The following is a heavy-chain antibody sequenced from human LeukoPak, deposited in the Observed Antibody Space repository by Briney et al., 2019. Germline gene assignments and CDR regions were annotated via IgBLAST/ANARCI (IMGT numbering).Heavy chain of an antibody. CDR1: GGSFSGYY. V-gene: IGHV4-34*01. J-gene: IGHJ4*02. CDR3: ARIPGLGFGEDY. D-gene: IGHD3-10*01. Sequence: SETLSLTCAVYGGSFSGYYWSWIRQPPGEGLEWIGEINHSGSTNYNPSLKSRVTISVDTSKNQFSLKLSSVTAADTAVYYCARIPGLGFGEDYWGQGTLVTVSS. CDR2: INHSGST.